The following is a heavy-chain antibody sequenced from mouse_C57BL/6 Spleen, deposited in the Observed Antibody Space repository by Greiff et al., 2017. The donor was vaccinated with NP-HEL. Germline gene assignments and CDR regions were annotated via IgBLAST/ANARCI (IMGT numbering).Heavy chain of an antibody. J-gene: IGHJ1*03. CDR3: AGSGAYCSSYGWDIDV. Sequence: QVQLQQSGAELVKPGASVKISCKASGYAFSSYWMNWVKQRPGKGLEWIGQIYPGDGDTNYNGKFKGKATLTADTSSSTAYMQLSSLTSEDSAVCFCAGSGAYCSSYGWDIDVWGTGTTVTVAS. CDR1: GYAFSSYW. D-gene: IGHD1-1*01. V-gene: IGHV1-80*01. CDR2: IYPGDGDT.